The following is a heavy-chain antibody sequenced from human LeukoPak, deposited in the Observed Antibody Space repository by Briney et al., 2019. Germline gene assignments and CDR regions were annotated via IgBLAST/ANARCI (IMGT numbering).Heavy chain of an antibody. Sequence: GGSLRLSCAASGFTFSSYAMSWVRQAPGKGLEWVSAISGSGGSTYYADSVKGRFTISRDNSKNTLYLQMNSLRAEDTAVYYCAKGERSGGSCYSDFDYWGQGTLVTVSS. CDR2: ISGSGGST. V-gene: IGHV3-23*01. CDR3: AKGERSGGSCYSDFDY. CDR1: GFTFSSYA. D-gene: IGHD2-15*01. J-gene: IGHJ4*02.